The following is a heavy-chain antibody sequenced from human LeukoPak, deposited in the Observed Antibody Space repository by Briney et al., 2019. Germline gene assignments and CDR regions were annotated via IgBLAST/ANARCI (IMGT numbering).Heavy chain of an antibody. J-gene: IGHJ4*02. CDR2: ISGDGSST. CDR3: ARGGWGTAIDY. V-gene: IGHV3-74*01. Sequence: GGSLGLSCVASGFTFSSYWMHWVRQAPGKGLVWVSYISGDGSSTTYADSVKGRFTISRDNAKNTLDLQMNSLRAEDTAVYYCARGGWGTAIDYWAQGTLVTVSS. D-gene: IGHD1-7*01. CDR1: GFTFSSYW.